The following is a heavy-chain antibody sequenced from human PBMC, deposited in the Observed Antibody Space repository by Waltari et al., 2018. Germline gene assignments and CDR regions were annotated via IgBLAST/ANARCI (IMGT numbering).Heavy chain of an antibody. CDR2: IWYDGSNK. Sequence: QVQLVESGGGVVQPGRSLRLSCAASGFTFSSYGMHWVRQAPGKGLEWVAVIWYDGSNKYYADSVKGRFTISRDNSKNTLYLQMNSLRAEDTAVYYCARDYRAQLGDYWGQGTLVTVSS. V-gene: IGHV3-33*01. J-gene: IGHJ4*02. D-gene: IGHD7-27*01. CDR1: GFTFSSYG. CDR3: ARDYRAQLGDY.